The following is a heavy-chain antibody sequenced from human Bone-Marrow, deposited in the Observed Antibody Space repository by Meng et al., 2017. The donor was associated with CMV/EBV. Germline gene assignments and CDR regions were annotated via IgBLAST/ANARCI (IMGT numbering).Heavy chain of an antibody. D-gene: IGHD1-20*01. CDR3: ARSMINWNYFDY. CDR1: GGSVSSGRYY. Sequence: TVSGGSVSSGRYYWSWIRQPPGKGLEWIGYIYYSGSTNYNPSLKSRVTISVDTSKNQFSLKLSSVTAADTAVYYCARSMINWNYFDYWGQGTLVTVSS. V-gene: IGHV4-61*01. J-gene: IGHJ4*02. CDR2: IYYSGST.